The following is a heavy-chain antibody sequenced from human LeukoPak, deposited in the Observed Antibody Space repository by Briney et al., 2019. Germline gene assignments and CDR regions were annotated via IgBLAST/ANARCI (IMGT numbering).Heavy chain of an antibody. CDR3: ARARFSSSSSDY. CDR1: GFTFSSYG. D-gene: IGHD6-6*01. Sequence: GGSLRLSCAASGFTFSSYGMHWVRQAPGKGLEWVAVISYDGSNKYYADSVKGRFTISRDNSKNTLYLQMNSLRAEDTAVYYCARARFSSSSSDYWGQGTLVTVSS. V-gene: IGHV3-30*03. CDR2: ISYDGSNK. J-gene: IGHJ4*02.